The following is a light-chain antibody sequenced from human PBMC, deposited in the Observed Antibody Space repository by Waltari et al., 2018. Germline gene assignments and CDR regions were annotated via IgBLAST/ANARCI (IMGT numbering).Light chain of an antibody. J-gene: IGKJ2*01. V-gene: IGKV3-15*01. CDR3: QQYNNWPQT. CDR2: GAS. CDR1: QSVSSN. Sequence: EIVMTQSPATLSVSPGERASLSCRASQSVSSNFAWYQQNPGQAPRLLIYGASARATGIPAMFSGSWSGTEFTLTISSLQSEDFAVYYCQQYNNWPQTFGQGTKLEIK.